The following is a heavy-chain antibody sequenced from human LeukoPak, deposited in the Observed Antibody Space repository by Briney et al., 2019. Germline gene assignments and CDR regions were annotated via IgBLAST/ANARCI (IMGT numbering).Heavy chain of an antibody. CDR1: GGSISSGGYY. CDR3: ARAVPGWESGAFDY. J-gene: IGHJ4*02. V-gene: IGHV4-31*03. Sequence: SQTLSLTCTVSGGSISSGGYYWGWIRQHPGKGLEWIGYIYYSGSTYYNPSLKSRVTISVDTSKNQFSLKLSSVTAADTAVYYCARAVPGWESGAFDYWGQGTLVTVSS. D-gene: IGHD3-10*01. CDR2: IYYSGST.